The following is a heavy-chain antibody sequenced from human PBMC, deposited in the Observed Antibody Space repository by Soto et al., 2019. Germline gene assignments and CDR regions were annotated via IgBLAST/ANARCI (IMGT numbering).Heavy chain of an antibody. CDR1: GGTFSSYA. CDR2: IIPIFGTA. CDR3: ARANGDYVLPAGIDAFDI. V-gene: IGHV1-69*06. D-gene: IGHD4-17*01. Sequence: QVQLVQSGAEVKKPGSSVKVSCKASGGTFSSYAISWVRQAPGQGLEWMGGIIPIFGTANYAQKFQGRVTITADKSTSTAYMELSSLRSEDTAVYYCARANGDYVLPAGIDAFDIWGQGTMVTVSS. J-gene: IGHJ3*02.